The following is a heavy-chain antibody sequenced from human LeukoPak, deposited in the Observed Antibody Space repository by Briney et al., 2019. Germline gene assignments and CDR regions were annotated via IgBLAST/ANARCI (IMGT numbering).Heavy chain of an antibody. D-gene: IGHD4-17*01. V-gene: IGHV3-53*01. Sequence: GGSLRLSCAASGFTVSSNYMSWVRQAPGKGMEWVSVIYSGGSTYYPDSVKGRFTISRDNSKNTLYLQMNSLRAEDTAVYYCASTTPTYYYGMDVWGQGTTVTVSS. J-gene: IGHJ6*02. CDR3: ASTTPTYYYGMDV. CDR1: GFTVSSNY. CDR2: IYSGGST.